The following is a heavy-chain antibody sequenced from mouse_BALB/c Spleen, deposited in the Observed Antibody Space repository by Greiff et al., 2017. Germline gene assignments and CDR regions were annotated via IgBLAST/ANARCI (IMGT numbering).Heavy chain of an antibody. V-gene: IGHV1-87*01. Sequence: QVQLQQSGAELARPGASVKLSCKASGYTFTSYWMQWVKQRPGQGLEWIGAIYPGDGDTRYTQKFKGKATLTADKSSSTAYMQLSSLASEDSAVYYCARVVYRSYYFDYWGQGTTLTVSS. CDR2: IYPGDGDT. J-gene: IGHJ2*01. CDR1: GYTFTSYW. D-gene: IGHD2-14*01. CDR3: ARVVYRSYYFDY.